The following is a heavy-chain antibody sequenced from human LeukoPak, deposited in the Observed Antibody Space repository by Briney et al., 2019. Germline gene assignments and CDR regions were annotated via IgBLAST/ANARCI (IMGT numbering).Heavy chain of an antibody. V-gene: IGHV1-24*01. D-gene: IGHD5-24*01. Sequence: ASVKVSCKVSGYTLIELSMHWVRQAPGKGLEWMGGFDLEDGETIYVQKFQGGVTMTEDTSTDTAYMELSSLRSDDTAVYFCAAEEVGQLFDYWGQGTLVTVSS. CDR3: AAEEVGQLFDY. CDR1: GYTLIELS. J-gene: IGHJ4*02. CDR2: FDLEDGET.